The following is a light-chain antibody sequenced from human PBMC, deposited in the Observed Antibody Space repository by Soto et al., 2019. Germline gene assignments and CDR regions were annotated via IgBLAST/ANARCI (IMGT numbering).Light chain of an antibody. CDR3: MLYMGSGTYV. CDR1: SGSVSTNYY. V-gene: IGLV8-61*01. CDR2: STN. J-gene: IGLJ1*01. Sequence: QAVVTQEPSLSVSPGGTVTLTCGLSSGSVSTNYYPSWYQQTPGQAPRTLIYSTNTRSSGVPDRFSGSILGNKAALTITGAQADDESDYYSMLYMGSGTYVFGIGTKLTVL.